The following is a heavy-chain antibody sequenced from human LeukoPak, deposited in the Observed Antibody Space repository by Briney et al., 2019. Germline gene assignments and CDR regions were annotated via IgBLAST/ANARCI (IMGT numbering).Heavy chain of an antibody. J-gene: IGHJ4*02. CDR1: GFTFSSYG. CDR2: ISYDGSNK. V-gene: IGHV3-30*18. CDR3: AKDPHYDILTGYWLD. D-gene: IGHD3-9*01. Sequence: GGSLRLSCAASGFTFSSYGMHWVRQAPGKGLEWVAVISYDGSNKYYADSVKGRFTISRDNSKNTLYLQMNSLRAEDTAVYYCAKDPHYDILTGYWLDWGQGTLVTVSS.